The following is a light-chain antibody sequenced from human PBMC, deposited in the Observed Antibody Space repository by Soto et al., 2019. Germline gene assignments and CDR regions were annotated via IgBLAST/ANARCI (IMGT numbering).Light chain of an antibody. CDR2: DVS. J-gene: IGLJ1*01. CDR3: SSYTSSSTLV. CDR1: SSDVGGYNY. Sequence: QSDLTQPASGSGSPGQSSSISCTRTSSDVGGYNYVSWYQQHPGKAPKLMIYDVSNRPSGVSNRFSGSKSGNTASLTISGLQAEDEADYYCSSYTSSSTLVFGTGTKVTVL. V-gene: IGLV2-14*01.